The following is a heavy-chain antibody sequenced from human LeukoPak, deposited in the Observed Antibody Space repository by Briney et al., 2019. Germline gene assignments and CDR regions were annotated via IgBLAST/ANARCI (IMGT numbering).Heavy chain of an antibody. J-gene: IGHJ4*02. CDR3: ASEMKRGY. V-gene: IGHV3-21*01. Sequence: GGSLRLSCAASGFTFSSYIMIWVRQAPGKGLEWVSSISSGSSNIYYGDSVKGRFTISRDNAKNSLYLQMNSLRAEDTAVYYCASEMKRGYWGQGTLVTVSP. CDR2: ISSGSSNI. CDR1: GFTFSSYI. D-gene: IGHD5-24*01.